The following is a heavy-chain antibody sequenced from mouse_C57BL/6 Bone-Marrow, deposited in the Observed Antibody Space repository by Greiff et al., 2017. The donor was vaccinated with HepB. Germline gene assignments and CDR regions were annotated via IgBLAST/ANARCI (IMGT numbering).Heavy chain of an antibody. CDR1: GYSITSGYY. CDR2: ISYDGSN. CDR3: AREGYYDPWFAY. J-gene: IGHJ3*01. D-gene: IGHD2-4*01. Sequence: ESGPGLVKPSQSLSLTCSVTGYSITSGYYWNWIRQFPGNKLEWMGYISYDGSNNYNPSLKNRISITRDTSKNQFFLKLNSVTTEDTATYYCAREGYYDPWFAYWGQGTLVTVSA. V-gene: IGHV3-6*01.